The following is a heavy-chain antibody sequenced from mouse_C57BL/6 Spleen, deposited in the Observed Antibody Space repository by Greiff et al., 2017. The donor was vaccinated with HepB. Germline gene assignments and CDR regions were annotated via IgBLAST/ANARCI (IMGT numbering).Heavy chain of an antibody. CDR2: IYPRSGNT. CDR3: ARKEISEAMDY. V-gene: IGHV1-81*01. J-gene: IGHJ4*01. Sequence: QVQLQQSGAELARPGASVKLSCKASGYTFTSYGISWVKQRTGQGLEWIGEIYPRSGNTYYNEKFKGKATLTADKSSSTAYMELRSLTSEDSAFYFCARKEISEAMDYWGQGTSVTVSS. CDR1: GYTFTSYG. D-gene: IGHD3-1*01.